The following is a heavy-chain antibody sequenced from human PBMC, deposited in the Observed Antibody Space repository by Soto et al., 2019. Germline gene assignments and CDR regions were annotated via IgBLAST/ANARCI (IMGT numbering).Heavy chain of an antibody. V-gene: IGHV4-59*11. J-gene: IGHJ4*02. CDR1: GASISSHY. D-gene: IGHD3-16*01. Sequence: SETLSLTCSVSGASISSHYWSWIRQPPGKGLEWIGDISYSGSTKYTPSLKGRVTISVDTSKNQFSLKLYSVTAADTAFYYCARVSVDYGDYIDSWGQGTLVTVSS. CDR2: ISYSGST. CDR3: ARVSVDYGDYIDS.